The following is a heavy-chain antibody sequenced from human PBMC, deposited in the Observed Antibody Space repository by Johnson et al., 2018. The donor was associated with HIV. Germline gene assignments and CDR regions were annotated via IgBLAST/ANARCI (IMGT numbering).Heavy chain of an antibody. D-gene: IGHD1-26*01. CDR2: ISYDGSNK. CDR1: GFTFSSYA. J-gene: IGHJ3*01. Sequence: QVQLMESGGGVVQPGRSLRLSCAASGFTFSSYAMHWVRQAPGKGLEWVAVISYDGSNKYYADSVKGRFTISRDNSKNTLYLQMSSLRAEDTAVYYCARGAPSGNYYVDAFDLWGQGTMVIVSS. V-gene: IGHV3-30*14. CDR3: ARGAPSGNYYVDAFDL.